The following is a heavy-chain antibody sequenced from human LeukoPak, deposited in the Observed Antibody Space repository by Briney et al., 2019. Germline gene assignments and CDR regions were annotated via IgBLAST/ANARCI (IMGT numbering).Heavy chain of an antibody. Sequence: GRSLRLSCAASGFTFSSYGMRWVRQAPGKGLEWVSSICSNGGSTYYADSVKGRFTISRDNSKSTVYLQMNSLRAEDTAVYYCAKDQWEEAATTEYGGQGTLVTVSS. CDR2: ICSNGGST. D-gene: IGHD1-26*01. J-gene: IGHJ4*02. CDR1: GFTFSSYG. CDR3: AKDQWEEAATTEY. V-gene: IGHV3-23*01.